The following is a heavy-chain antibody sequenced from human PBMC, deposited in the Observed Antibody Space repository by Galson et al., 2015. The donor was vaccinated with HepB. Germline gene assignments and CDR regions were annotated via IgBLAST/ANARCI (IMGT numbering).Heavy chain of an antibody. CDR3: AKVRGSGRATFDY. CDR1: GFTFSSYA. V-gene: IGHV3-30-3*01. CDR2: ISYDGSNK. J-gene: IGHJ4*02. Sequence: SLRLSCAASGFTFSSYAMHWVRQAPGKGLEWVAVISYDGSNKYYADSVKGRFTISRDNSKNTLYLQMNSLRAEDTAVYYCAKVRGSGRATFDYWGQGTLVTVSS. D-gene: IGHD3-10*01.